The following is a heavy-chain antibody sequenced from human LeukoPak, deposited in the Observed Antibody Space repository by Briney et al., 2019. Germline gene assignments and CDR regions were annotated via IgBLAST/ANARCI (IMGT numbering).Heavy chain of an antibody. Sequence: GGSLRLSCAASGFTFSSYGMHWVRQAPGKGLEWVAFIRYDGSNKYYADSVKGRFTISRDNSKNTLYLQMNSLRAEDTAVYYCTKPTGDYDSSGHSPFDYWGQGTLVTVSS. V-gene: IGHV3-30*02. CDR2: IRYDGSNK. D-gene: IGHD3-22*01. J-gene: IGHJ4*02. CDR1: GFTFSSYG. CDR3: TKPTGDYDSSGHSPFDY.